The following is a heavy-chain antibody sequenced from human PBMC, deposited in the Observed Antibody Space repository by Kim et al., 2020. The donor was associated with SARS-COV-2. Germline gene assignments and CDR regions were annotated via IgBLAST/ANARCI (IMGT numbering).Heavy chain of an antibody. D-gene: IGHD3-22*01. CDR3: ATINDSSGYPNWFDP. J-gene: IGHJ5*02. CDR2: FDPEDGET. V-gene: IGHV1-24*01. Sequence: SVKVSCKVSGYTLTELSMHWVRQAPGKGLEWMGGFDPEDGETIYAQKFQGRVTMTEDTSTDTAYMELSSLRSEDTAVYYCATINDSSGYPNWFDPWGQGTLVTVSS. CDR1: GYTLTELS.